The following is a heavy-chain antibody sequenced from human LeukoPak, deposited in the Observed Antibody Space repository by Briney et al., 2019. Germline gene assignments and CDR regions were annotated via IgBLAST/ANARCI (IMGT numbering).Heavy chain of an antibody. CDR1: GFTFSSYS. CDR3: AREMGIAAFDY. D-gene: IGHD6-13*01. Sequence: GGSLRLSCAASGFTFSSYSMNWVRQAPGRGLEWVSSISSSSSYIYYADSVKGRFTISRDNAKNSLYLQMNSLRAEDTAVYYCAREMGIAAFDYWGQGTLVTVSS. J-gene: IGHJ4*02. V-gene: IGHV3-21*04. CDR2: ISSSSSYI.